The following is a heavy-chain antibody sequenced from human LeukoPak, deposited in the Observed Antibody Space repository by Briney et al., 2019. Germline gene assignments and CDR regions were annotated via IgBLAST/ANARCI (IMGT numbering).Heavy chain of an antibody. CDR1: GGSISSYY. Sequence: SETLSLTCTVSGGSISSYYWSWIRQPPGKGLEWIGYIYYSGSTNYNPSLKSRVTVSVDTSKNQFSLKLSSATAADTAVYYCARLGRWASWFDPWGQGTLVTVSS. D-gene: IGHD1-26*01. CDR3: ARLGRWASWFDP. CDR2: IYYSGST. J-gene: IGHJ5*02. V-gene: IGHV4-59*08.